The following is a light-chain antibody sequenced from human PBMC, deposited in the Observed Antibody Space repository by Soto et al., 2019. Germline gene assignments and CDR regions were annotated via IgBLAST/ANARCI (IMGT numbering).Light chain of an antibody. CDR3: SSYSSSSTRV. CDR2: EVS. Sequence: QSVLTQPASVSGSPGQSITISCTGSSSDVGDYTYVSWYQQHPGKAPKLMIYEVSYRPSGVSNRFSGSKSDTTASLTISGLQADDEADYYCSSYSSSSTRVFGTGTKVTVL. J-gene: IGLJ1*01. CDR1: SSDVGDYTY. V-gene: IGLV2-14*01.